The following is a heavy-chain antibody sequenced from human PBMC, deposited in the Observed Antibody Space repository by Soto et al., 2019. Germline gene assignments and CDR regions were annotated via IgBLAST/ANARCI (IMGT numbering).Heavy chain of an antibody. J-gene: IGHJ6*02. V-gene: IGHV3-15*07. CDR2: IKSKTDGGTT. D-gene: IGHD3-3*01. CDR1: GFTFSNAW. Sequence: LRLSCAASGFTFSNAWMNWVRQAPGKGLEWVGRIKSKTDGGTTDYAAPVKGRFTISRDDSKNTLYLQMNSLKTEDTAVYYCTTGVRGYDFWSGSSGSYGMDVWGQGTTVTVSS. CDR3: TTGVRGYDFWSGSSGSYGMDV.